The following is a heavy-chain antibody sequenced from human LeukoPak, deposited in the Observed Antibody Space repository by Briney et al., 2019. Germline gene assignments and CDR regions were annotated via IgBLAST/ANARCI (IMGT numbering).Heavy chain of an antibody. CDR3: AKDPIAVAGNNYYGMDV. Sequence: GRSLRLSCAASGFTFSSYGMYWVRQAQGKGLEWVAVISADGSNKYYADSVKGRFTISRDNSKNTLYLQMNSLRAEDTAVYYCAKDPIAVAGNNYYGMDVWGQGTTVSLCS. V-gene: IGHV3-30*18. D-gene: IGHD6-19*01. J-gene: IGHJ6*02. CDR2: ISADGSNK. CDR1: GFTFSSYG.